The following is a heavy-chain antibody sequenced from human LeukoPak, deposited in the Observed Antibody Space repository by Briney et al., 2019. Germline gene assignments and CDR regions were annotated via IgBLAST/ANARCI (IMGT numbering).Heavy chain of an antibody. CDR2: INWNGGST. CDR1: GFTFDDYG. D-gene: IGHD3-22*01. Sequence: AGGSLRLSCAASGFTFDDYGMSWVRQAPGKGPEWVSGINWNGGSTGYADSVKGRFTISRDNAKNSLYLQMNSLRAEDTALYHCARDYYDSSGYSNNWFDPWGQGTLVTVSS. J-gene: IGHJ5*02. V-gene: IGHV3-20*01. CDR3: ARDYYDSSGYSNNWFDP.